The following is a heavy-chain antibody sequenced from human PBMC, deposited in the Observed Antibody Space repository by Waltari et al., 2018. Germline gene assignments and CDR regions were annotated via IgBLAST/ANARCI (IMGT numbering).Heavy chain of an antibody. CDR2: IYYSGST. J-gene: IGHJ4*02. V-gene: IGHV4-39*07. Sequence: QLQLQESGPGLVKPSETLSLPCTVSGGSISSSSYYWGWIRQPPGKGLEWIGSIYYSGSTYYNPSLKSRVTISVDTSKNQFSLKLSSVTAADTAVYYCARDAGDYASRYFDYWGQGTLVTVSS. D-gene: IGHD4-17*01. CDR1: GGSISSSSYY. CDR3: ARDAGDYASRYFDY.